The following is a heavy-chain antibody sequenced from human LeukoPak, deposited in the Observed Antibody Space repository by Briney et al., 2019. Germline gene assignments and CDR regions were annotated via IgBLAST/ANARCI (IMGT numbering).Heavy chain of an antibody. J-gene: IGHJ4*02. D-gene: IGHD2-21*01. CDR2: KNQDGSEK. CDR3: TRGYCGYTSCSPPPDS. Sequence: GGSLRLSCAASGFTFSRYWMTWVRQAPGKGLEWVANKNQDGSEKYYVDSVKGRFTISRDNGKNSLYLQMNSLRAEDTAVYYCTRGYCGYTSCSPPPDSWGQGTLVTVSS. V-gene: IGHV3-7*01. CDR1: GFTFSRYW.